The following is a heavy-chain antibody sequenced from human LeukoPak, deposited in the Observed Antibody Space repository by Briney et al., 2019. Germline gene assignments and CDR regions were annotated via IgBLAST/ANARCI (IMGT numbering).Heavy chain of an antibody. CDR3: ARDRGYDFWSGYYMGYYYYYGMDV. V-gene: IGHV4-4*02. CDR1: GGSISSSNW. Sequence: SETLSLTCAVSGGSISSSNWWSWVRQPPGKGLKWIGEIYHSGSTNYNPSLKSRITISVDKSKNQFSLKLSSVTAADTAVYYCARDRGYDFWSGYYMGYYYYYGMDVWGQGTTVTVSS. D-gene: IGHD3-3*01. J-gene: IGHJ6*02. CDR2: IYHSGST.